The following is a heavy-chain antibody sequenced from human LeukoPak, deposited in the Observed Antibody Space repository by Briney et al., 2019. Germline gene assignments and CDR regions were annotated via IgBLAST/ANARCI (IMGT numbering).Heavy chain of an antibody. V-gene: IGHV4-59*12. D-gene: IGHD3-10*01. Sequence: SETLSLTCTVSGGSISTYYWSWIRQPPGKGLEWIGYIYYSGSTNYNPSLKSRVTISVDTSKNQFSLKLTSVTAADTAVYYCTKGRGIWGQGTLVTVSS. CDR1: GGSISTYY. CDR3: TKGRGI. J-gene: IGHJ4*02. CDR2: IYYSGST.